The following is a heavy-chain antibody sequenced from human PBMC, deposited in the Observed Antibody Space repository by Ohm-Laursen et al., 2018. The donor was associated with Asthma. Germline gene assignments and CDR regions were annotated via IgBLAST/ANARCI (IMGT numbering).Heavy chain of an antibody. Sequence: ASVKVSCNASGYTFTSYAMHWVRQAPGQRLEWMGWINAGNGNTKYSQKFQGRVTITRDTSASTAYMELSSLRSEDTAVYYCARSVGYYYYYYGMDVWGQGTTVTVSS. CDR1: GYTFTSYA. J-gene: IGHJ6*02. V-gene: IGHV1-3*01. CDR2: INAGNGNT. CDR3: ARSVGYYYYYYGMDV. D-gene: IGHD3-16*01.